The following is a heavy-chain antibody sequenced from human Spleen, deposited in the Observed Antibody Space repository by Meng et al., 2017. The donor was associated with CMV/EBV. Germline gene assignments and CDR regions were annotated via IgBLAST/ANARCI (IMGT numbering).Heavy chain of an antibody. CDR3: ARAGGLDYYYYGMDV. J-gene: IGHJ6*02. Sequence: GGSLRLSCAASGFTVSSNYMSWVRQAPGKGLEWVAFVRYDGSNNYYADSVKGRFTISRDNSKNTLYLQMNSLRAEDTAVYYCARAGGLDYYYYGMDVWGQGTTVTVSS. CDR2: VRYDGSNN. V-gene: IGHV3-30*02. CDR1: GFTVSSNY. D-gene: IGHD3-10*01.